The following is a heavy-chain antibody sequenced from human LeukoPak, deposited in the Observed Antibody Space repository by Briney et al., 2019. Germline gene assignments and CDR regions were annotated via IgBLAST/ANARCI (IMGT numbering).Heavy chain of an antibody. J-gene: IGHJ4*01. V-gene: IGHV3-23*01. CDR3: ATLSATTGPF. Sequence: GGSLRLSCTASGFTFGDYAMSWVRQAPGKGLEWVSSIKATGGSTYYADSVKGRFTISRDNSKNTLDLQMNSLRAEDTALYYCATLSATTGPFWGHGTLVTVST. CDR2: IKATGGST. D-gene: IGHD4-11*01. CDR1: GFTFGDYA.